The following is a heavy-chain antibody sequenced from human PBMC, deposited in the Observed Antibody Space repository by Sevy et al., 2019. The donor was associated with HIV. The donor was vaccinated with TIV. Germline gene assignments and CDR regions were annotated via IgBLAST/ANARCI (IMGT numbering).Heavy chain of an antibody. Sequence: SETLSLTCTVSGGSISSYYWCWIRQPPGKGLEWIGYIYYSGSTNYNPSLKSRVTISVDTSKNQFSLKLSSVTAADTAVYYCARGGPTPGYYYYMDVWGKRTTVTVSS. J-gene: IGHJ6*03. CDR3: ARGGPTPGYYYYMDV. V-gene: IGHV4-59*01. D-gene: IGHD1-26*01. CDR1: GGSISSYY. CDR2: IYYSGST.